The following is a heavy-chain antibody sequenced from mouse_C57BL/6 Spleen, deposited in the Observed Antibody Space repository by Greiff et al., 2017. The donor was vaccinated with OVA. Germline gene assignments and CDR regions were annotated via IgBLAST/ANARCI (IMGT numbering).Heavy chain of an antibody. D-gene: IGHD2-5*01. CDR2: IDPSDSYT. CDR3: ARAYYSNYVDY. J-gene: IGHJ2*01. Sequence: QVQLQQPGAELVKPGASVKLSCKASGYTFTSYWMQWVKQRPGQGLEWIGEIDPSDSYTNYNQKFKGKATLTVDTSASTAYMQLSSLTSEDSAVSYCARAYYSNYVDYWGQGTTLTVSS. V-gene: IGHV1-50*01. CDR1: GYTFTSYW.